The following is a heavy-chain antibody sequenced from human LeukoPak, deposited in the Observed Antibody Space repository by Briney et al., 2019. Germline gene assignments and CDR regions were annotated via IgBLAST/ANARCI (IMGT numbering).Heavy chain of an antibody. D-gene: IGHD2-2*01. CDR2: IKQDGSEK. Sequence: GGSLRLSCAVSGFTFSSEAMSWVRQAPGKGLEWVANIKQDGSEKYYVDSVKGRFTISRDNAKNSLYLQMNSLRAEDTAVYYCARDLSNFRRMSCSSTSCPMGYRGQGTLVTVSS. V-gene: IGHV3-7*01. CDR1: GFTFSSEA. J-gene: IGHJ4*02. CDR3: ARDLSNFRRMSCSSTSCPMGY.